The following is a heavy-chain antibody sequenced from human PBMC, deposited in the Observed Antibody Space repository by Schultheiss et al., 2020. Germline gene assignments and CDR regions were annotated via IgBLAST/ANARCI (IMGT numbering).Heavy chain of an antibody. V-gene: IGHV4-31*01. Sequence: LRLSCTVSGGSISSGGYYWSWIRQHPGKGLEWIGSIYHSGSTYYNPSLKSLVTISVDTSKNQFSLKLSSVTAADTAVYYCARLAYGDPYYFDYWGQGTLVTVSS. CDR3: ARLAYGDPYYFDY. CDR2: IYHSGST. CDR1: GGSISSGGYY. D-gene: IGHD4-17*01. J-gene: IGHJ4*02.